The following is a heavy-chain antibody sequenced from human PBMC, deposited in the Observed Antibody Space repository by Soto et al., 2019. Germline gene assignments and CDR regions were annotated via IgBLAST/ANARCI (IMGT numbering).Heavy chain of an antibody. D-gene: IGHD3-22*01. Sequence: HPGGSLRLSCAASGFTFNSYALSWVRQAPGKGLEWVSGISPSGGNTYYADSVKGRFTISRDNSKNTLYLQINSLSVEDTALYYCAKDSHSYGGYYYAFDFWGQGTLVTVSS. CDR3: AKDSHSYGGYYYAFDF. V-gene: IGHV3-23*01. CDR2: ISPSGGNT. CDR1: GFTFNSYA. J-gene: IGHJ4*02.